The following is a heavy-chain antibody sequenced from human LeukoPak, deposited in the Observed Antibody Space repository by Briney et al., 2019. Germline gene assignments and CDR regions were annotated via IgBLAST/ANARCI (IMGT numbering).Heavy chain of an antibody. CDR3: VRTPPNWGFDY. D-gene: IGHD7-27*01. V-gene: IGHV1-8*01. J-gene: IGHJ4*02. CDR2: MSPNSGDT. CDR1: GYTFTSHD. Sequence: SVKVSCKASGYTFTSHDINWVRQATGQGLEWMGWMSPNSGDTGYAQKFQGRVTMTSDSSISTAYMELSSLRSEDTAIYYCVRTPPNWGFDYWGQGTLVTVSS.